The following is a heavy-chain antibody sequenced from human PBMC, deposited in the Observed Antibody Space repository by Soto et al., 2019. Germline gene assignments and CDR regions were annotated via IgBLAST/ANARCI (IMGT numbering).Heavy chain of an antibody. CDR3: AHTAYGEDAFDI. CDR1: GFSLSTSGVG. J-gene: IGHJ3*02. D-gene: IGHD4-17*01. Sequence: QITLKESGPTLVKPTQTLTLTCTFSGFSLSTSGVGVGWIRQPPGKALECLALIYWDDDKRYSPSLKSRHTITKDTSKNQVVLTMTNMDPVDTATYYCAHTAYGEDAFDIWGQGTMVTVSS. CDR2: IYWDDDK. V-gene: IGHV2-5*02.